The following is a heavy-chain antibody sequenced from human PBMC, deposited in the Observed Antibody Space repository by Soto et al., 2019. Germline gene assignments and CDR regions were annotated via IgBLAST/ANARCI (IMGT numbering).Heavy chain of an antibody. Sequence: GGSLRLSCAASGFTFSTYAMGWVRQAPGKGLEWVSSISGTLSTYYADSVKGQFTISRDNSKNTLYLQINSPRPDDTAVYFCAKGYSTGWSEGYFDYWGQGALVTVSS. J-gene: IGHJ4*02. D-gene: IGHD6-19*01. CDR3: AKGYSTGWSEGYFDY. CDR1: GFTFSTYA. V-gene: IGHV3-23*01. CDR2: ISGTLST.